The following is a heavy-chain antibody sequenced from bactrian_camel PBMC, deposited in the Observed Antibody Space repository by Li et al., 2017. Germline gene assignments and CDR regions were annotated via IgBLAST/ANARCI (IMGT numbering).Heavy chain of an antibody. J-gene: IGHJ4*01. CDR3: AILWGPQGY. V-gene: IGHV3S25*01. D-gene: IGHD3*01. CDR2: INSGGSST. Sequence: QLVESGGGLVQPGGSMRLSCAASGFTFSSYWMYWVRQAPWKGLEWVSAINSGGSSTYYADSVKGRFTISRDNAKNSSYLQMSSLKPDDTAVYYCAILWGPQGYWGQGTQVTVS. CDR1: GFTFSSYW.